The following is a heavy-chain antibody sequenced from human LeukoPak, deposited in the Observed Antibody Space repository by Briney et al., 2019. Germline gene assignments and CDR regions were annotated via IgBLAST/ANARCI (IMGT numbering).Heavy chain of an antibody. CDR1: GGSFSGYY. Sequence: SETLSLTCAVYGGSFSGYYWSWIRQPPGKGLEWIGEINHSGSTNYNPSLKSRVTISVDTSKNQFSLKLSSVTAADTAVYYCARVGGIVAAGLFDYWGQGTLVTVSS. CDR2: INHSGST. CDR3: ARVGGIVAAGLFDY. J-gene: IGHJ4*02. D-gene: IGHD6-13*01. V-gene: IGHV4-34*01.